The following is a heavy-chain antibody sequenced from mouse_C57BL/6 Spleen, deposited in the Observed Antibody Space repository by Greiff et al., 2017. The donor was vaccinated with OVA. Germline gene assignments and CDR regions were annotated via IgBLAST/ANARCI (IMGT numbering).Heavy chain of an antibody. CDR3: ARLTGNYFDY. J-gene: IGHJ2*01. D-gene: IGHD4-1*01. CDR2: ISSGGSYT. Sequence: EVKLVESGGDLVKPGGSLKLSCAASGFTFSSYGMSWVRQTPDKRLEWVATISSGGSYTYYPDSVKGRFTISRDNAKNTRYLQMSSLKSEDTAMYYCARLTGNYFDYWGQGTTLTVSS. V-gene: IGHV5-6*01. CDR1: GFTFSSYG.